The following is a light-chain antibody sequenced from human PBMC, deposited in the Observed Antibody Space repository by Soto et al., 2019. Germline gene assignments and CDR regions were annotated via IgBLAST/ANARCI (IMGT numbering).Light chain of an antibody. Sequence: ELVMTQSPATLSVSPGERATLSCSASQNIGSNLSWFQQKPGQGPRFLIYGASTRATGIPARFSGSWSGTELPLTIICLQSEDFAVYYCQQYHNWSTLGPGTKLEIK. V-gene: IGKV3-15*01. CDR2: GAS. J-gene: IGKJ2*01. CDR1: QNIGSN. CDR3: QQYHNWST.